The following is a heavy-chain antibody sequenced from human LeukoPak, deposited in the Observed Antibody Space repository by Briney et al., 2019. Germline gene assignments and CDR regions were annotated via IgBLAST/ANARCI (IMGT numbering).Heavy chain of an antibody. CDR1: GFTFSSYG. Sequence: PGGSLRLSCAASGFTFSSYGMHWVRQAPGKGLEWVAFIRYDGSNKHYADSVKGRFTISRDNSKNTLYLQMNSLRAEDTAVYYCAKDYKGWTQHVGNYFDYWGQGTLVTVSS. D-gene: IGHD5-18*01. J-gene: IGHJ4*02. CDR2: IRYDGSNK. CDR3: AKDYKGWTQHVGNYFDY. V-gene: IGHV3-30*02.